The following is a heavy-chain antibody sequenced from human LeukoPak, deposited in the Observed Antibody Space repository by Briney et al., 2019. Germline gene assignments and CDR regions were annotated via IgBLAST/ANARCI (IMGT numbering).Heavy chain of an antibody. CDR3: ARWRTARTGFDY. CDR1: GDSINAYY. D-gene: IGHD3/OR15-3a*01. Sequence: SETLSLTCTVSGDSINAYYWGWIRQPPGKGLEWIGYIYFSGTTKYNPSLESRVTISVDTSKNQFSLKVISVTAADTAVYYCARWRTARTGFDYWGQGTLVTISS. J-gene: IGHJ4*02. CDR2: IYFSGTT. V-gene: IGHV4-59*08.